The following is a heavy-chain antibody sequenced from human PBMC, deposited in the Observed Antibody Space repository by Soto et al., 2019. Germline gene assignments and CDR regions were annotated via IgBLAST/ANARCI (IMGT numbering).Heavy chain of an antibody. J-gene: IGHJ3*02. Sequence: GESLKISCKGSGYSFTTYWIGWVRQMPGKGLEWMGIIYPGDSDTRYSPSFQGQVTISADKSITTAYLQWSSLKASGTAMYYCARPSTRPRLNAFDIWGQGTMVTVSS. V-gene: IGHV5-51*01. CDR1: GYSFTTYW. CDR3: ARPSTRPRLNAFDI. CDR2: IYPGDSDT. D-gene: IGHD5-12*01.